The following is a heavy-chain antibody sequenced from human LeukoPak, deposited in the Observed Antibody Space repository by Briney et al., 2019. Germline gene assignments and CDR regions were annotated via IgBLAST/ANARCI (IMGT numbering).Heavy chain of an antibody. D-gene: IGHD2-2*01. J-gene: IGHJ3*02. CDR1: GGTFSSYA. CDR3: ARAGPLIKFSSNGAFDI. V-gene: IGHV1-69*13. CDR2: IIPIFGTA. Sequence: ASVKVSCKASGGTFSSYAISWVRQAPGQGLEWMGGIIPIFGTANYAQKFQGRVTITADESTSTAYMELSSLRSEDTAVYYCARAGPLIKFSSNGAFDIWGQGTMVTVSS.